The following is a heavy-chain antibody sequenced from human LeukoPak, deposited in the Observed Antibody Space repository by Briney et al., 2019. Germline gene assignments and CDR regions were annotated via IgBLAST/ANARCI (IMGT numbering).Heavy chain of an antibody. CDR3: ARGDDILTFPFDP. Sequence: GASVKVSXKASGYTFTGYYMHWVRQAPGQGLEWMGWINPNSGGTNYAQKFQGRVTMTRDTSISTAYMELSRLRSDDTAVYYCARGDDILTFPFDPWGQGTLVTVSS. D-gene: IGHD3-9*01. V-gene: IGHV1-2*02. CDR2: INPNSGGT. J-gene: IGHJ5*02. CDR1: GYTFTGYY.